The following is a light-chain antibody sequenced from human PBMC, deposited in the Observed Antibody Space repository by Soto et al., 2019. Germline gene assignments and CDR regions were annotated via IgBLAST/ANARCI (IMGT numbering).Light chain of an antibody. Sequence: EIVLTQSPGTLSLSAGERATLSCRASQSVSKDFLAWYQQKPGQAPRLLINGASSRATGIPDRFSGSGSGTDFSLTIDRLEPEDFAVYFCQRYGSAPPTFGGGGKVAIK. CDR3: QRYGSAPPT. CDR1: QSVSKDF. V-gene: IGKV3-20*01. J-gene: IGKJ4*01. CDR2: GAS.